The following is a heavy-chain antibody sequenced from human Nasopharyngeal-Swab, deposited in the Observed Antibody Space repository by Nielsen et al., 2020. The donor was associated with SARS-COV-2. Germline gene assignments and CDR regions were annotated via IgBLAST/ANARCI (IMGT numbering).Heavy chain of an antibody. V-gene: IGHV3-30*04. Sequence: GGSLRLSCAASGFTFSSYAMHWVRQAPGKGLEWVAVISYDGSNEYYGDSVKGRFTISRDNSKNTLYLQMNSLRVDDTAVYYCAKDVHGDYGGIDYWGQGILVTVSS. CDR1: GFTFSSYA. D-gene: IGHD4-17*01. CDR2: ISYDGSNE. J-gene: IGHJ4*02. CDR3: AKDVHGDYGGIDY.